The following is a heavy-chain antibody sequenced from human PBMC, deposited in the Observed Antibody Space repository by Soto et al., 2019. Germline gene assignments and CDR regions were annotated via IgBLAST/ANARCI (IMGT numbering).Heavy chain of an antibody. CDR3: ARDLYYDFWSGYYPDYYYYGMDV. CDR1: GFTFSSYG. CDR2: IWYDGSNK. J-gene: IGHJ6*02. D-gene: IGHD3-3*01. V-gene: IGHV3-33*01. Sequence: GGSLRLSCAASGFTFSSYGMHWVRQAPGKGLEWVAVIWYDGSNKYYADSVKGRFTISRDNSKNTLYLQMNSLRAEDTAVYYCARDLYYDFWSGYYPDYYYYGMDVWGQGTTVTVSS.